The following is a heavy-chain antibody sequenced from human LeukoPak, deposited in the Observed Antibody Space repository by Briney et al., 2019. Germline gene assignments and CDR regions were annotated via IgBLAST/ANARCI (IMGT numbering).Heavy chain of an antibody. Sequence: ASVKVSCKASGGTFSSYAISWVRQAPGQGLEWMGIINPSGETTSYAQEFQGRVTMTRDMSTSTVYLELSSLRSENTAVYYCARVSEGGGSSNAFDYWGQGTLVTVSS. D-gene: IGHD2-15*01. CDR3: ARVSEGGGSSNAFDY. V-gene: IGHV1-46*01. CDR1: GGTFSSYA. J-gene: IGHJ4*02. CDR2: INPSGETT.